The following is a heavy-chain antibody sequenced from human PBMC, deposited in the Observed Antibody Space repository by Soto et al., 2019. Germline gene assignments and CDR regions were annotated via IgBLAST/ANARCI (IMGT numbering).Heavy chain of an antibody. CDR2: ISAYNGNT. J-gene: IGHJ4*02. Sequence: ASVKVSCKASGYTFTSYGISWVRQAPGQGLEWMGWISAYNGNTNYAQKLQGRVTITTDTSTSTAYMELSSLRSEDTAVYYCARDKGYCSDTSCPDLDYWGQGTLVTVSS. CDR3: ARDKGYCSDTSCPDLDY. V-gene: IGHV1-18*01. CDR1: GYTFTSYG. D-gene: IGHD2-15*01.